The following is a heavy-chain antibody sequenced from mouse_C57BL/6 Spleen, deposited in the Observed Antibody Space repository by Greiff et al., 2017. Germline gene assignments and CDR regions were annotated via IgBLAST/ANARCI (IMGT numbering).Heavy chain of an antibody. Sequence: EVQLVESGGDLVKPGGSLKLSCAASGFTFSSYGMSWVRQTPDKRLEWVATISSGGSYTYYPDSVKGRFTISRDNAKNTLYLQMSSLKSEDTAMYYCARLDGYYEGYAMDYWGQGTSVTVSS. V-gene: IGHV5-6*01. D-gene: IGHD2-3*01. CDR3: ARLDGYYEGYAMDY. CDR2: ISSGGSYT. J-gene: IGHJ4*01. CDR1: GFTFSSYG.